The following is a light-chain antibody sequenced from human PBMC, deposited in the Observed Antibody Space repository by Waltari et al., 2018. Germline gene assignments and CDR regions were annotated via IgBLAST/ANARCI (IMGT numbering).Light chain of an antibody. V-gene: IGLV1-40*01. CDR1: SPNIGAGYD. J-gene: IGLJ2*01. Sequence: QSVLTQPPSVSGAPGQRVPLPCSGSSPNIGAGYDVHWYQQPTGTAPKLLIYGNNNRPSGVPDRFSGSKSGTSASLAITGLQAEDEADYYCQSYDRNLVIFGGGTKLTVL. CDR2: GNN. CDR3: QSYDRNLVI.